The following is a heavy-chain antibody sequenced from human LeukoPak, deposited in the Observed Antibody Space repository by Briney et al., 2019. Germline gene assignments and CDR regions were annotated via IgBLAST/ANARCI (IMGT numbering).Heavy chain of an antibody. D-gene: IGHD6-6*01. CDR1: GFTFSSYA. Sequence: QPGRSLRLSCAASGFTFSSYAMHWVRQAPGKGLEWVAVISYDGSNKYYADSVKGRFTISRDNSRNTLYLQMNSLRAEDTAVYYCARGAARPVDYYYYYMDVWGKGTTVTVSS. J-gene: IGHJ6*03. CDR2: ISYDGSNK. CDR3: ARGAARPVDYYYYYMDV. V-gene: IGHV3-30*01.